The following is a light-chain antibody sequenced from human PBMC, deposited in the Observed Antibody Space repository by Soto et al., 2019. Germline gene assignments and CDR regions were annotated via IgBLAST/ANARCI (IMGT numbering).Light chain of an antibody. CDR1: SSNVGTYDL. J-gene: IGLJ2*01. CDR2: EGT. Sequence: QSALTQPASVSASPGQSITISCTGTSSNVGTYDLVSWYQHHPDKAPQHIIYEGTKRPSGISSRFSGSKSGNTASLTISGLQAEDEDDYYCCSFAVGAALVFGGGTKVTVL. V-gene: IGLV2-23*01. CDR3: CSFAVGAALV.